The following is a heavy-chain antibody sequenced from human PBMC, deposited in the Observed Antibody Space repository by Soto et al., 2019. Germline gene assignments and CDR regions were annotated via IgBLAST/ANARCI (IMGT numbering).Heavy chain of an antibody. CDR1: GGSFSGYY. Sequence: PSETLSLTCAVYGGSFSGYYWSWIRQPPGKGLEWIGEINHSGSTNYNPSLKSRVTISVDTSKNQFSLKLSSVTAADTAVYYCATKGSNYGDFDYWGQGTLVTVSS. D-gene: IGHD4-4*01. J-gene: IGHJ4*02. CDR2: INHSGST. V-gene: IGHV4-34*01. CDR3: ATKGSNYGDFDY.